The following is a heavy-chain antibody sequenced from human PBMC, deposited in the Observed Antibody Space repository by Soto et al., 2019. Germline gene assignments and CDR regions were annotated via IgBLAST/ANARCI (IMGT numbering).Heavy chain of an antibody. D-gene: IGHD3-10*02. Sequence: SETLSLTCTVSGGSISSYYWSWIRQPPGKGLEWIGFIFYSGSTSYNPSFKSRVTISIDTSEYQFSLKLNSVAAADTAVYYCASMIGDPVLSFDSWGQGTLVTVSS. J-gene: IGHJ5*01. V-gene: IGHV4-59*01. CDR1: GGSISSYY. CDR2: IFYSGST. CDR3: ASMIGDPVLSFDS.